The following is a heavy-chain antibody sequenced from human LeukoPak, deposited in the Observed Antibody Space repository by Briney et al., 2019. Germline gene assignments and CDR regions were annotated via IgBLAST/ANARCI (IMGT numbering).Heavy chain of an antibody. V-gene: IGHV3-43D*03. D-gene: IGHD3-10*01. CDR1: GFTFDDYA. J-gene: IGHJ6*03. CDR2: ISWDGGST. Sequence: GGSLRLSRAASGFTFDDYAMHWVRQAPGKGLEWVSLISWDGGSTYYADSVKGRFTISRDNSKNSLYLQMNSLRAEDTALYYCAKGAPGEVHYMDVWGKGTTVTVSS. CDR3: AKGAPGEVHYMDV.